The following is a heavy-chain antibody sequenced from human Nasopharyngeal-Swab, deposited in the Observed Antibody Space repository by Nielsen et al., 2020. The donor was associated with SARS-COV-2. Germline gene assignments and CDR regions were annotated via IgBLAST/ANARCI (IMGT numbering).Heavy chain of an antibody. CDR3: ARDGSSGWYFDY. CDR1: GFTFSNYG. CDR2: IYHSGST. J-gene: IGHJ4*02. Sequence: GSLRLSCAAPGFTFSNYGMHWVRQPPGKGLEWIGEIYHSGSTNYNPSLKSRVTISVDKSKNQFSLKLSSVTAADTAVYYCARDGSSGWYFDYWGQGTLVTVSS. V-gene: IGHV4-4*02. D-gene: IGHD6-19*01.